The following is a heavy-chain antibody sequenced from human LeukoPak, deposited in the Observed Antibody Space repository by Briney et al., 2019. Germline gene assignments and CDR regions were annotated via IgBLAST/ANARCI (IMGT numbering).Heavy chain of an antibody. CDR1: GGSISSGGYY. CDR2: IYYSGST. J-gene: IGHJ6*02. D-gene: IGHD2-2*01. Sequence: SETLSLTCTVSGGSISSGGYYWSWIRQHPGKGLEWIGYIYYSGSTYYNPSLKSRVTISVDTSKNQLSLKLSSVTAADTAVYYCARDGGVGYQLLRGSYYYYGMDVWGQGTTVTVSS. V-gene: IGHV4-31*03. CDR3: ARDGGVGYQLLRGSYYYYGMDV.